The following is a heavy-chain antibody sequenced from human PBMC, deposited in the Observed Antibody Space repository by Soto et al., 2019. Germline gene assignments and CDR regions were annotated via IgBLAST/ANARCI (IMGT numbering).Heavy chain of an antibody. CDR3: ARVGHVTNYGMAV. Sequence: SVKVSCKASGGTFSSYPLNWLRQAPGQELEWMGGIIPFFGTSNYAQKFQGRVTITADESTSTVYIDLRSLRSEDTAVYYCARVGHVTNYGMAVWGQGTTVTVSS. CDR2: IIPFFGTS. J-gene: IGHJ6*02. D-gene: IGHD1-26*01. CDR1: GGTFSSYP. V-gene: IGHV1-69*13.